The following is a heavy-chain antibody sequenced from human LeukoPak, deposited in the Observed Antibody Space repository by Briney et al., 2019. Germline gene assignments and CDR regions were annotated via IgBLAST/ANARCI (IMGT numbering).Heavy chain of an antibody. CDR2: IYHTGSA. CDR1: GGSLSSGDYY. D-gene: IGHD3-3*01. CDR3: ARNSDFSFDY. Sequence: SQTLSLTCTVSGGSLSSGDYYWGWIRQPPGKGLEWIGYIYHTGSAYYNSSLESRVTTSLDTSKNQFSLKLSSLTAADTAVYYCARNSDFSFDYWGQGTLVTVSS. J-gene: IGHJ4*02. V-gene: IGHV4-30-4*01.